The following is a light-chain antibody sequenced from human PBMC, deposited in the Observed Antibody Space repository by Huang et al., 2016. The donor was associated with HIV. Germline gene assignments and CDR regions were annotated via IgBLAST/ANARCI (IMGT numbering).Light chain of an antibody. J-gene: IGKJ4*01. V-gene: IGKV3-11*01. CDR2: DAS. CDR1: QNINTH. CDR3: QQRVNGLT. Sequence: EIVLTQSPATLSFFPGQRVSLSCRASQNINTHLAWYQQRPCQPPRLLIYDASSRVPGVAARFSGSGCGTDVTLTISSLESEDFATYYCQQRVNGLTFGGGTKV.